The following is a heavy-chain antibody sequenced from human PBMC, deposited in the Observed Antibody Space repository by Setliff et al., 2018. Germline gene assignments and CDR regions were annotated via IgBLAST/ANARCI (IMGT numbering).Heavy chain of an antibody. CDR1: GFTFSSYS. CDR3: AKDTGYYFDY. Sequence: GGSLRLSCAASGFTFSSYSMNWVRQAPGKGLEWVANIKQDGSEKYYVDSVKGRFSISRDNAKNSLYLRMNSLRGEDTAVYYCAKDTGYYFDYWGQGTLVTVSS. CDR2: IKQDGSEK. J-gene: IGHJ4*02. V-gene: IGHV3-7*03. D-gene: IGHD4-4*01.